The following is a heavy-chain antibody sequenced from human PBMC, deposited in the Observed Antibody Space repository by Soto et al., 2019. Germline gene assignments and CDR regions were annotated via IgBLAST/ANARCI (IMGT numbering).Heavy chain of an antibody. CDR1: GFTVSNYY. D-gene: IGHD1-26*01. Sequence: EVQLVETGGGLLQPGESLRLSCAASGFTVSNYYMNWVRLVPEKGLEWVSVIYSSGPTFYADSVRGRFTISRDNSKNTLYLQMNSLRVEDTAVYYCARAFGGSYDYWGQGTLVTVSS. V-gene: IGHV3-53*02. CDR3: ARAFGGSYDY. CDR2: IYSSGPT. J-gene: IGHJ4*02.